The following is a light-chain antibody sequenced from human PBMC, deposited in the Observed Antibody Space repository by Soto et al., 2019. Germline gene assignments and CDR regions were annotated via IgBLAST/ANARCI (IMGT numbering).Light chain of an antibody. V-gene: IGKV3-11*01. J-gene: IGKJ1*01. Sequence: IVMTQSPATVSLSTGERATLSCRASQSVGKYLVWYQQKPGQAPRLLIYDASNRATGIPARFSGSGSGTDFTLTISSLEPEDVAVYYCQQRGNRPPWTFGQGTKVDIK. CDR2: DAS. CDR1: QSVGKY. CDR3: QQRGNRPPWT.